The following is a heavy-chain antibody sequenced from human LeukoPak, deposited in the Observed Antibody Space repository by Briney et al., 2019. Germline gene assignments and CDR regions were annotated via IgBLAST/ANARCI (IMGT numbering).Heavy chain of an antibody. D-gene: IGHD6-13*01. V-gene: IGHV3-13*01. CDR2: IGTAGDT. J-gene: IGHJ6*02. CDR3: ARSPVSGYSSSWHYGMDV. CDR1: GFTFSSYD. Sequence: GGSLRLSCAASGFTFSSYDMHWVRHATGKSLEWVSAIGTAGDTYYPGSVKGRFTISRENAKNSLYLQMNSLRAGDTAVYYCARSPVSGYSSSWHYGMDVWGQGTTVTVSS.